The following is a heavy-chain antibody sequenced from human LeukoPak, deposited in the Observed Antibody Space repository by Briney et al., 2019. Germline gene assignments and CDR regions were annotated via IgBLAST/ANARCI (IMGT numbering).Heavy chain of an antibody. V-gene: IGHV3-74*01. CDR3: VRDNAYTFDY. D-gene: IGHD5-24*01. CDR2: INTNGDSA. J-gene: IGHJ4*01. Sequence: GGSLRLFCAVSGFKFSSYWMNWVRQVPGKGLMWVAHINTNGDSANYADSVKGRFTISRDNAKSTLSLQMNSLRAEDTAIYYCVRDNAYTFDYWGQGTLVTVSS. CDR1: GFKFSSYW.